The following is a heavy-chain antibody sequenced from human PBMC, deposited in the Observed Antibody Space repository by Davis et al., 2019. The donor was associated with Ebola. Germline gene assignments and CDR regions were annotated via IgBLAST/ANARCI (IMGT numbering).Heavy chain of an antibody. Sequence: SVKVSCKASGYTFTSYGISWVRQAPGQGLEWMGGIIPIFGTANYAQKFQGRVTITADESTSTAYMELSSLRSEETAVYYCARGDCTNGVWCGYYYYGMDVWGKGTTVTVSS. D-gene: IGHD2-8*01. V-gene: IGHV1-69*13. J-gene: IGHJ6*04. CDR1: GYTFTSYG. CDR3: ARGDCTNGVWCGYYYYGMDV. CDR2: IIPIFGTA.